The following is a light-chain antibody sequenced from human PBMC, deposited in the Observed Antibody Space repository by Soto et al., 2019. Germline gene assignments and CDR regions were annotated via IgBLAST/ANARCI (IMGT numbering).Light chain of an antibody. CDR2: DVS. CDR1: SSDVGYYNY. CDR3: SSYTSSSTLV. J-gene: IGLJ2*01. V-gene: IGLV2-14*01. Sequence: QSALTQPASVSGSPGQSITISCTGTSSDVGYYNYVSWYQQNPGKAPKLMIYDVSNRPSGVSNRFSGSKSGNTASLTISGLQAEDEAEYYCSSYTSSSTLVFGGGTKLTVL.